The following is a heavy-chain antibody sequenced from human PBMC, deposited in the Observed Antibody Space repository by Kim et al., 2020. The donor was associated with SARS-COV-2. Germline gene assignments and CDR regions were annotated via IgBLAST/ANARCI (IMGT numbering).Heavy chain of an antibody. Sequence: GGSLRLSCAASGFTFSSYGMHWVRQAPGKGLEWVAVIWYDGSNKYYADSVKGRFTISRDNSKNTLYLQMNSLRAEDTAVYYCARDAWQLVPLWYYYYGMDVWGQGTTVTVSS. D-gene: IGHD6-6*01. CDR1: GFTFSSYG. CDR2: IWYDGSNK. J-gene: IGHJ6*02. V-gene: IGHV3-33*01. CDR3: ARDAWQLVPLWYYYYGMDV.